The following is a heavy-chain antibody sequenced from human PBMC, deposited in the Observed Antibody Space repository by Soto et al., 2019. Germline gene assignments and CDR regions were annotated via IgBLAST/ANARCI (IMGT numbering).Heavy chain of an antibody. D-gene: IGHD1-26*01. CDR3: TRDQGGRLDSWFDP. V-gene: IGHV3-21*01. Sequence: EVQVVESGGGLVKPGGSLRLSCNFTFSLYSMNCIRQAPGKGLEWVASISSESAYIKYADSVKGRFSISSDNARNSVTLQMNSLRAEDTAMYYCTRDQGGRLDSWFDPWGRGTLVTVSS. CDR2: ISSESAYI. CDR1: TFSLYS. J-gene: IGHJ5*02.